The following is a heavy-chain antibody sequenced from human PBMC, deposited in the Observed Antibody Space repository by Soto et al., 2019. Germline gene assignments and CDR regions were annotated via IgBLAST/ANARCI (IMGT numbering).Heavy chain of an antibody. CDR3: ARYSPYDSSGYDAFDI. J-gene: IGHJ3*02. D-gene: IGHD3-22*01. CDR1: GYTFTTYS. Sequence: ASVKVSCKASGYTFTTYSMHWVRQAPGQRPEWMGWINVGNGNTKYSQKLQGRVTITRDTSTSTAYMELSSLRSEDTAVYYCARYSPYDSSGYDAFDIWGQGTMVTVSS. V-gene: IGHV1-3*01. CDR2: INVGNGNT.